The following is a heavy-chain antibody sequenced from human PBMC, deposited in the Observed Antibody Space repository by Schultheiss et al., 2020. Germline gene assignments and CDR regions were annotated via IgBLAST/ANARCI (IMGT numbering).Heavy chain of an antibody. V-gene: IGHV4-4*02. Sequence: SETLSLTCAVSGGSISSSNWWSWVRQPPGKGLEWIGEIYHSGSTNYNPSLKSRVTISVDTSKNQFSLKLSSVTAADTAVYYCARGAGTVTTVGADFDYWGQGTLVTVSS. D-gene: IGHD4-17*01. J-gene: IGHJ4*02. CDR1: GGSISSSNW. CDR2: IYHSGST. CDR3: ARGAGTVTTVGADFDY.